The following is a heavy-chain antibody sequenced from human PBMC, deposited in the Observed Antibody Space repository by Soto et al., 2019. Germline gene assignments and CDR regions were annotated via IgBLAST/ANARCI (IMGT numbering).Heavy chain of an antibody. D-gene: IGHD4-17*01. CDR1: GGSISSYF. CDR3: AGAPIYGAYGGGGDYYYYGMDV. CDR2: VYYSGTT. V-gene: IGHV4-59*01. J-gene: IGHJ6*02. Sequence: SETLSLTCTVSGGSISSYFWSWIRQPPGKGLEWIGYVYYSGTTNYNPSLKSRVTMSVDTSKNQFSLKLSSVTAADTAVYYCAGAPIYGAYGGGGDYYYYGMDVWGQGTTVTVSS.